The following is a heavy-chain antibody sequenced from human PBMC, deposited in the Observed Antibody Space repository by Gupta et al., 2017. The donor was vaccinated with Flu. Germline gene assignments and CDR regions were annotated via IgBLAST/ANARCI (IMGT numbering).Heavy chain of an antibody. V-gene: IGHV3-49*03. CDR3: ARAPFYYATSGYYFDL. Sequence: DVQLVVSGGDLVRPGRSLRLSCTGSDFTFSDSDVSWFRQAPGRGLEWVGVSRSKAVDGTADYAASVEGRFTISRDDFKRIIYLQMSSLKSEDTAVYFCARAPFYYATSGYYFDLWGQGTLVTVSS. CDR1: DFTFSDSD. CDR2: SRSKAVDGTA. J-gene: IGHJ4*02. D-gene: IGHD3-22*01.